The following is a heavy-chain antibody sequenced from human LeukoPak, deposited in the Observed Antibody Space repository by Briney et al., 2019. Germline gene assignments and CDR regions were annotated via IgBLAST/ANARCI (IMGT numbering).Heavy chain of an antibody. V-gene: IGHV4-39*01. CDR1: GGSISSSSYY. CDR3: ARLTTAAAHFDY. J-gene: IGHJ4*02. D-gene: IGHD2-2*01. CDR2: IYYSGST. Sequence: PSETLSLTCTVSGGSISSSSYYWGWIRQPPGKGLEWIGSIYYSGSTYYNPSLKSRVTISVDTYKNQFSLKLSSVTAAGTAVYYCARLTTAAAHFDYWGQGTLVTVSS.